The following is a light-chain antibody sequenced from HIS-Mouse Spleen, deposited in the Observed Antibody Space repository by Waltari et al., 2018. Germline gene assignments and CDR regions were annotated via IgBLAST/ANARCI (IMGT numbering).Light chain of an antibody. V-gene: IGLV4-69*01. CDR3: QTWGTGIHWV. Sequence: QLVLTQSPSASASLGASVKLTCTLSSGHSSYAIAWHQQQPEKGPRYLMKLNSDGSHSKGDGIPDRLPGSSSGAERYLTISSLQSEDEADYYCQTWGTGIHWVFGGGTKLTVL. J-gene: IGLJ3*02. CDR2: LNSDGSH. CDR1: SGHSSYA.